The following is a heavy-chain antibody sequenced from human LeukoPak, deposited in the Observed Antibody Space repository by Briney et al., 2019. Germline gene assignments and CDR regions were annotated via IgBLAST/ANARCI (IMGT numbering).Heavy chain of an antibody. V-gene: IGHV1-8*02. CDR3: ARAIGGNEIIRFKRRWFDP. J-gene: IGHJ5*02. Sequence: ASVKVSCKASGYTFTDNDITWVRQAAGQGPEWMGWVNPGSGNTGYAQKFQGRVTMTSNPSISTAYMELSSLRSEDTAVYYCARAIGGNEIIRFKRRWFDPWGQGTLVSVSS. CDR1: GYTFTDND. CDR2: VNPGSGNT. D-gene: IGHD3-16*01.